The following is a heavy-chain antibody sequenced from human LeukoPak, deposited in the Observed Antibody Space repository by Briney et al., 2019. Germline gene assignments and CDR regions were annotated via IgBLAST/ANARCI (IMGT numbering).Heavy chain of an antibody. Sequence: SETLSLTCTVSGGSIINSSYHWGWIRQPPGKGLEWIGSIYYSGSAYYNSSLKSRLTISVDTSKNQFSLILSAVTAADTAVYYCARVPLDYYDSSGYYYVFDYWGQGTLVTVSS. V-gene: IGHV4-39*07. D-gene: IGHD3-22*01. CDR2: IYYSGSA. CDR3: ARVPLDYYDSSGYYYVFDY. J-gene: IGHJ4*02. CDR1: GGSIINSSYH.